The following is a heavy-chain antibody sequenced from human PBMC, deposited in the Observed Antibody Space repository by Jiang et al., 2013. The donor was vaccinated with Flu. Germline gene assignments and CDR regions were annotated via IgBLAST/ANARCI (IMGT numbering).Heavy chain of an antibody. CDR3: ARFESEEAAYYYYGMDV. Sequence: ISWVRQAPGQGLEWMGGIIPILGIANYAQKFQGRVTITADKSTSTAYMELSSLRSEDTAVYYCARFESEEAAYYYYGMDVWGQGTTVTVSS. J-gene: IGHJ6*02. CDR2: IIPILGIA. D-gene: IGHD6-25*01. V-gene: IGHV1-69*10.